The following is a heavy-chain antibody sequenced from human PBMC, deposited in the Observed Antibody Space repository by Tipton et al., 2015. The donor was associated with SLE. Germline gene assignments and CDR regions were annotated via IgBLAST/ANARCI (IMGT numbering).Heavy chain of an antibody. CDR2: IRYDGSNK. J-gene: IGHJ4*02. CDR3: AKDPRSGSYPPFDY. Sequence: SLRLSCAASGFTVSSNYMSRVRQAPGKGLEWVAFIRYDGSNKYYADSVKGRFTISRDNSKNTLYLQMNSLRAEDTAVYYCAKDPRSGSYPPFDYWGQGTLVTVPS. D-gene: IGHD1-26*01. CDR1: GFTVSSNY. V-gene: IGHV3-30*02.